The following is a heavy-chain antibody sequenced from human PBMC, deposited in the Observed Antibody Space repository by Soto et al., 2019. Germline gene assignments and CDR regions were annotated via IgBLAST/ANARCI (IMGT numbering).Heavy chain of an antibody. D-gene: IGHD2-21*02. J-gene: IGHJ4*02. Sequence: SETLSLTCVVSGGSISSGGYSWSWIRQPPGKGLEWIGYIYHSGSTYYNPSLKSRVTISVDRSKNQFSLKLSSVTAADTAVYYCASIPRSYCGGDCSMDYWGQGTLVTVSS. V-gene: IGHV4-30-2*01. CDR3: ASIPRSYCGGDCSMDY. CDR1: GGSISSGGYS. CDR2: IYHSGST.